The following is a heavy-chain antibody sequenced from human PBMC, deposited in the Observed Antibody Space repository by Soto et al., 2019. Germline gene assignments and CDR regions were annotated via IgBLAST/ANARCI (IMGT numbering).Heavy chain of an antibody. D-gene: IGHD3-22*01. Sequence: SETLSLTCTVSGGSISSGDYYWSWIRQPPGKGLEWIGYIYYSGSTYYNPSLKSRVTISVDTSKNQFSLKLSSVTAADTAVYYCARVVGYYYDSSGYFRSRYYFDYWGQGTLVTVPQ. V-gene: IGHV4-30-4*01. CDR2: IYYSGST. CDR1: GGSISSGDYY. CDR3: ARVVGYYYDSSGYFRSRYYFDY. J-gene: IGHJ4*02.